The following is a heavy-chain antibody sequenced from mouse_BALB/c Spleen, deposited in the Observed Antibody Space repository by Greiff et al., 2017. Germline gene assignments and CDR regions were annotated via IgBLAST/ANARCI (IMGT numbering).Heavy chain of an antibody. D-gene: IGHD2-10*01. CDR3: ASYYGNY. J-gene: IGHJ2*01. Sequence: EVQLQQSGAELVRPGALVKLSCKASGFNIKDYYMHWVKQRPEQGLEWIGWIDPENGNTIYDPKFQGKASITADTSSNTAYLQLSSLTSEDTAVYYCASYYGNYWGQGTTLTVSS. CDR1: GFNIKDYY. CDR2: IDPENGNT. V-gene: IGHV14-1*02.